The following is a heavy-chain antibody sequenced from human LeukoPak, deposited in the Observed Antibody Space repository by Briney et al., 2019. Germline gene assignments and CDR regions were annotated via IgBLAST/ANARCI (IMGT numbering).Heavy chain of an antibody. Sequence: SETLSLTCTVSGGSISSYYWSWIRQPPGKGLEGIGYIYYSGSTNYNPSLKSRVTISVDTSKNQFSLKLSSVTAADTAVYYCARTEYCSGGSCSEGAFDIWGQGTMVTVSS. J-gene: IGHJ3*02. CDR1: GGSISSYY. V-gene: IGHV4-59*08. CDR2: IYYSGST. CDR3: ARTEYCSGGSCSEGAFDI. D-gene: IGHD2-15*01.